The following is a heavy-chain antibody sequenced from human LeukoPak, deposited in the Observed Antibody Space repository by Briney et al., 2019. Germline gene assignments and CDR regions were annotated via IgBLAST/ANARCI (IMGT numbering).Heavy chain of an antibody. CDR2: ISSSNNYI. CDR3: ARRSPNYYFDY. V-gene: IGHV3-21*01. Sequence: GGSLRLSCAASGFTFSNYNMNCVRQAPGEGLEWVSSISSSNNYIYYADSVKGRFTISRDNAKNSLYLQMNSLRAEDTAVYYCARRSPNYYFDYWGQGTPVTVSS. J-gene: IGHJ4*02. CDR1: GFTFSNYN.